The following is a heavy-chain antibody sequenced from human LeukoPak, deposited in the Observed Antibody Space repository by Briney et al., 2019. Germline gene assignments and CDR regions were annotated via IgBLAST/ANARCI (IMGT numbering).Heavy chain of an antibody. CDR3: ASESIAAAGEFDY. J-gene: IGHJ4*02. D-gene: IGHD6-13*01. Sequence: PGGSLRLSCAASGFTFSSYWMHWVRQAPGKGLVWVSRINSDGSSTSYADSVKGRFTISRDNAKNTRYLQMNSLRAEDTAVYYCASESIAAAGEFDYWGQGTLVTVSS. CDR2: INSDGSST. V-gene: IGHV3-74*01. CDR1: GFTFSSYW.